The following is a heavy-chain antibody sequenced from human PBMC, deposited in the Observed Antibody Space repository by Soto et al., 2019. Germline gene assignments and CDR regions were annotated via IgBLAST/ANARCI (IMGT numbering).Heavy chain of an antibody. CDR2: IRSKAYGGTT. CDR3: TSTDVVRRDLDY. J-gene: IGHJ4*02. CDR1: GFTFGDYA. Sequence: GGSLRLSCTASGFTFGDYAMSWFRQAPGKGLEWVGFIRSKAYGGTTEYAASVKGRFTISRDDSKSIAYLQMNSLKTEDTAVYYCTSTDVVRRDLDYWGQGTLVTVSS. V-gene: IGHV3-49*03. D-gene: IGHD2-2*01.